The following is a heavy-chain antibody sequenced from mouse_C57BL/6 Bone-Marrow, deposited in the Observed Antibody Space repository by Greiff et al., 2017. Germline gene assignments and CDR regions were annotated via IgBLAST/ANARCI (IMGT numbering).Heavy chain of an antibody. Sequence: VQLQQPGAELVRPGSSVKLSCKASGYTFTSYWMHWVKQRPIQGLEWIGNIDPSDSETHYNQKFKDKATLTVDKSSSTAYMQLSSLTSDDSAVYYCASPFLYYGSSYWYFDVWGTGTTVTVSS. CDR1: GYTFTSYW. J-gene: IGHJ1*03. CDR2: IDPSDSET. D-gene: IGHD1-1*01. V-gene: IGHV1-52*01. CDR3: ASPFLYYGSSYWYFDV.